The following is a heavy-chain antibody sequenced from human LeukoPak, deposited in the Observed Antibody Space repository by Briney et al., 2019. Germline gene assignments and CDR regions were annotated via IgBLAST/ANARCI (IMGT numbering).Heavy chain of an antibody. CDR1: GGSITSSSYH. D-gene: IGHD5-18*01. Sequence: SETLSLTCTVSGGSITSSSYHWGWIRQPPGNGLEWIGSIYYTGTTYYNPSLKSRVTISVDTSKNQFSLKLSSVTAADTAVYYCARGVRDTAHSGAFDIWGQGTMVTVSS. CDR2: IYYTGTT. CDR3: ARGVRDTAHSGAFDI. J-gene: IGHJ3*02. V-gene: IGHV4-39*07.